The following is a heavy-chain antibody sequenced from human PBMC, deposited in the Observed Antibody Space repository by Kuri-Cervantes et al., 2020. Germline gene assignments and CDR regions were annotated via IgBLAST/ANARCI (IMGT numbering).Heavy chain of an antibody. J-gene: IGHJ6*02. CDR1: GFTFSSYG. CDR2: IWYDGSNK. Sequence: GESLRLSCAASGFTFSSYGMHWVRQAPGKGLEWVAVIWYDGSNKYYADSVKGRFTISRDNSKNTLYLQMNSLRAEDTAVYYCARDLSEAAWKEQPNPGHYYGMDVWGQGTTVTVSS. D-gene: IGHD6-13*01. CDR3: ARDLSEAAWKEQPNPGHYYGMDV. V-gene: IGHV3-33*08.